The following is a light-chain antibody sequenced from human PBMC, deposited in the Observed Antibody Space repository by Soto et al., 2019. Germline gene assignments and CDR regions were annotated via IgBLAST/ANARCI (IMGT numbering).Light chain of an antibody. CDR1: HSISYW. Sequence: DIQMTQSPSTLSASVGDRVTITCRASHSISYWLAWYQQKPGKAPNLLISDASNLESGVPSRFSGSRSGTEFTLTINSLQPDDFATYYCQQYMSYRGTFGQGTKVDIK. V-gene: IGKV1-5*01. CDR3: QQYMSYRGT. CDR2: DAS. J-gene: IGKJ1*01.